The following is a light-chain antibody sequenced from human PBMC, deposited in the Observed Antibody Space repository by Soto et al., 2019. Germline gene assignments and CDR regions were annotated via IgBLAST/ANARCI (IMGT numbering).Light chain of an antibody. J-gene: IGLJ1*01. CDR2: SDN. V-gene: IGLV1-44*01. Sequence: QSVQTQPPSASGAPGQRVSISCSGSSSNIGSHSVNWYQQLPGTAPKHLIYSDNQRPSGVPDRCSGSKSGTSASLAISGLQSADEADYYCAAWDDSLNGFVFGTGTKPTVL. CDR1: SSNIGSHS. CDR3: AAWDDSLNGFV.